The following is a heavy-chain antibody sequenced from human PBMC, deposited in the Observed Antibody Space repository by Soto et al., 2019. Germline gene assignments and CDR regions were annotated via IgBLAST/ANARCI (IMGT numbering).Heavy chain of an antibody. J-gene: IGHJ5*02. Sequence: PSETLSLTCTVSGGSISSSSYYWGWIRQPPGEGLEWIGSIYYSGSTYYNPSLKSRVTISVDTSKNQFSLKLSSVTAADTAVYYCASPKIAFYNWFDPWGQGTLVTVS. V-gene: IGHV4-39*01. CDR3: ASPKIAFYNWFDP. D-gene: IGHD3-3*02. CDR2: IYYSGST. CDR1: GGSISSSSYY.